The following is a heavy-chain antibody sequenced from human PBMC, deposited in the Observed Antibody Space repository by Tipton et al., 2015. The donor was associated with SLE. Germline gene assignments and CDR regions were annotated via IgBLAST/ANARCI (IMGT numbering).Heavy chain of an antibody. V-gene: IGHV4-59*01. CDR2: IYYSGST. D-gene: IGHD2-2*02. Sequence: TLSLTCTVSGGSISSYYWSWIRQPPGKGLEWFGIIYYSGSTNYNPSLKSRVTISVDTAKNQFSLKLSSVTAAATAVYYCARARHCSSTSCYRWFDPWGQGTLVTVSS. CDR1: GGSISSYY. J-gene: IGHJ5*02. CDR3: ARARHCSSTSCYRWFDP.